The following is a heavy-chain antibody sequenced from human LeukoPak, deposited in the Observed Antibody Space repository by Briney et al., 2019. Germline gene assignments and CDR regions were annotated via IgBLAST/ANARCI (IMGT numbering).Heavy chain of an antibody. J-gene: IGHJ4*02. V-gene: IGHV1-2*02. CDR2: INPNSGGT. D-gene: IGHD3-10*01. CDR1: GYTFTSYD. CDR3: ARAQRMVRGVISPPDY. Sequence: ASVKVSCKASGYTFTSYDINWVRQATGQGLEWMGWINPNSGGTNYAQKSQGRVTMTRDTSISTAYMELSRLRSDDTAVYYCARAQRMVRGVISPPDYWGQGTLVTVSS.